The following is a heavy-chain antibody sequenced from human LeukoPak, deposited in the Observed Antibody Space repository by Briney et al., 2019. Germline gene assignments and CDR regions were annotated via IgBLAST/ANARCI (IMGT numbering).Heavy chain of an antibody. Sequence: SVKVSCKASGGTFSSYAISWVRQAPGQGLEWMGRIIPILGIANYAQKFQGRVTITADKSTSTAYLELSSLRSEDTAVYYCARGIAAAGIYNWFDPWGQGTLVTVSS. J-gene: IGHJ5*02. CDR1: GGTFSSYA. CDR2: IIPILGIA. V-gene: IGHV1-69*04. CDR3: ARGIAAAGIYNWFDP. D-gene: IGHD6-13*01.